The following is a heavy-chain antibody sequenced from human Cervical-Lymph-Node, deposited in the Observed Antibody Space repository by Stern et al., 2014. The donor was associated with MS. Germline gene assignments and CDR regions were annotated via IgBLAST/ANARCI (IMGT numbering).Heavy chain of an antibody. CDR2: IYYSGST. CDR3: ARFSNGSGSYYFDY. J-gene: IGHJ4*02. D-gene: IGHD3-10*01. CDR1: GGSISSGGYY. Sequence: VQLVESGPGLVKPSQTLSLSCTVSGGSISSGGYYWSWIRQHPGKGLEWIGYIYYSGSTYYNPSLKSRVTISVDTSKNHFSLKLSSVTAADTAVYYCARFSNGSGSYYFDYWGQGTLVTVSS. V-gene: IGHV4-31*03.